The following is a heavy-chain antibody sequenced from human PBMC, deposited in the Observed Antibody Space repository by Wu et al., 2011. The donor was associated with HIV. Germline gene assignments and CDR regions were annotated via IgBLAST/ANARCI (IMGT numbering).Heavy chain of an antibody. CDR1: FSKYS. D-gene: IGHD3-3*01. V-gene: IGHV1-69*06. CDR2: IIPIFGTA. Sequence: FSKYSISWVRQAPGQGLEWMGGIIPIFGTANYAQKFQGRVTITADTSTSTAYMELRSLRSEDTAVYYCASSKYYDFWSGDVWGQGTMVTVSS. J-gene: IGHJ3*01. CDR3: ASSKYYDFWSGDV.